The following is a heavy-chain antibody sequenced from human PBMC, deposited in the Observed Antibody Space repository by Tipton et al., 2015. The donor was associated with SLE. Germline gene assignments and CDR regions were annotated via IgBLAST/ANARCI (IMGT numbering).Heavy chain of an antibody. Sequence: TLSLTCTVSGGSISTDDSYWSWIRQHPVKGLEWIGEINHSGSTNYNPSLKSRVTISVDTSKNQFSLKLSSVTAADTAVYYCARGGLTYGYYYYMDVWGKGTTVTVSS. D-gene: IGHD2-21*02. CDR2: INHSGST. V-gene: IGHV4-34*01. CDR3: ARGGLTYGYYYYMDV. CDR1: GGSISTDDSY. J-gene: IGHJ6*03.